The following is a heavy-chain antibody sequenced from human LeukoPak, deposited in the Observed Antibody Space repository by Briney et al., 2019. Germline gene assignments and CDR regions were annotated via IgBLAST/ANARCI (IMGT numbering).Heavy chain of an antibody. CDR2: VTSYGAT. J-gene: IGHJ4*02. CDR3: AKGDVVVVPELGYFDY. D-gene: IGHD2-15*01. Sequence: GGSLRLSCAASGFIFSNHGMNWVRQAPGKGLEWISAVTSYGATHYADSVKGRFTVSRDNSKSMFYLQMNSLRAEDTAVYYCAKGDVVVVPELGYFDYWGQGTLVTVSS. CDR1: GFIFSNHG. V-gene: IGHV3-23*01.